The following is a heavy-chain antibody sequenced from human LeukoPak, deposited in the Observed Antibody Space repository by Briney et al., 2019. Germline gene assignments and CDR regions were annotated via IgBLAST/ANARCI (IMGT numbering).Heavy chain of an antibody. V-gene: IGHV4-34*01. CDR1: GGSFSGYY. CDR2: INHSGST. D-gene: IGHD6-19*01. J-gene: IGHJ4*02. CDR3: ARRVRAVAADY. Sequence: SETLSLTCAVYGGSFSGYYWSWIRQPPGTGLEWIGEINHSGSTNYNPSLESRVTISVDTSKNQFSLKLSSVTAADTAVYYCARRVRAVAADYWGQGTLVTVSS.